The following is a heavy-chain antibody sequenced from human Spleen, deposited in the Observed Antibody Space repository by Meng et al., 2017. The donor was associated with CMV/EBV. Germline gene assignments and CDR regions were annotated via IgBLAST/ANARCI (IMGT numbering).Heavy chain of an antibody. CDR1: GGSFSGYY. J-gene: IGHJ4*02. Sequence: QVQLQQWGAGLLKPSEXLSLTCAVYGGSFSGYYWSWIRQPPGKGLEWIGEINHSGSTNYNPSLKSRVTISVDTSKNQFSLKLSSVTAADTAVYYCARLWFGELAFDYWGQGTLVTVSS. CDR2: INHSGST. CDR3: ARLWFGELAFDY. D-gene: IGHD3-10*01. V-gene: IGHV4-34*01.